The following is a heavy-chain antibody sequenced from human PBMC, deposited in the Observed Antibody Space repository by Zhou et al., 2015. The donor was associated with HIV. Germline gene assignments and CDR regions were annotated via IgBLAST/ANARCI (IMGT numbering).Heavy chain of an antibody. V-gene: IGHV1-69*01. CDR2: IIPIIDTA. D-gene: IGHD2-21*02. CDR1: GGSFNNYA. CDR3: AARSVVVTSDWYLDI. Sequence: QVQLVQSGAEVKKPGSSVKVSCRASGGSFNNYAISWVRQAPGQGLEWMGGIIPIIDTATYAQRFQGRVTITADESTSTAYMEVSSLRSEDTAIFYCAARSVVVTSDWYLDIVGPWPPWSLSP. J-gene: IGHJ2*01.